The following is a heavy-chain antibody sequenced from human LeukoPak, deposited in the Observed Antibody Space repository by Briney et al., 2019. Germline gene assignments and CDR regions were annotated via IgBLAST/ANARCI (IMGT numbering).Heavy chain of an antibody. CDR2: ISGSGGST. J-gene: IGHJ4*02. D-gene: IGHD3-22*01. CDR3: AGERSCDSSGLLDY. CDR1: GFTFSSYA. V-gene: IGHV3-23*01. Sequence: GGSLRLSCAASGFTFSSYAMSWVRQAPGKGLEWVSAISGSGGSTYYADSVKGRFTISRDNSKNTLYLQMNSLRAEDTAVYYCAGERSCDSSGLLDYWGQGTLVTVSS.